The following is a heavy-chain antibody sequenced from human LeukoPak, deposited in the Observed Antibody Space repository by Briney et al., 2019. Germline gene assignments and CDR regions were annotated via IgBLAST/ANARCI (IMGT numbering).Heavy chain of an antibody. V-gene: IGHV5-10-1*01. Sequence: GESLKISCKGSGYSFTSFWLSWVRQMPGKGLEWMWRIDPSDSYNNYSTSFQYHVTISVDKSISTAYLQWSSLKASDTAMYYCARLGSGTTEGWIDPWGQGTLVTVSS. CDR3: ARLGSGTTEGWIDP. D-gene: IGHD1/OR15-1a*01. CDR2: IDPSDSYN. CDR1: GYSFTSFW. J-gene: IGHJ5*02.